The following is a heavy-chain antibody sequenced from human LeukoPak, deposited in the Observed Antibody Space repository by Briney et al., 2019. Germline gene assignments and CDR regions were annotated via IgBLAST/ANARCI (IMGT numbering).Heavy chain of an antibody. CDR1: GFTFSSYS. CDR2: ISSTSSTI. Sequence: GGSLRLSCAASGFTFSSYSMNWVRQAPGKGLEWVSSISSTSSTIYYADSVKGRFTISGDNAKNSLYLQMNSLRDEDTAVYYCARARYCDYWAREPWSPSPQ. J-gene: IGHJ4*02. CDR3: ARARYCDY. D-gene: IGHD2-15*01. V-gene: IGHV3-48*02.